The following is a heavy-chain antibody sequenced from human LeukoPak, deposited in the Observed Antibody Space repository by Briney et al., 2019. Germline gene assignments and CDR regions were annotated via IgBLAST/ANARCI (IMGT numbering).Heavy chain of an antibody. CDR3: AKDDYGMDV. CDR1: GFAFSLYD. J-gene: IGHJ6*02. CDR2: IPYDGGSK. Sequence: GGSLRLSCAASGFAFSLYDMHWVRQAPGKGLEWVAVIPYDGGSKYYADSVKGRFTISRDNSKNTLYLQMNSLGAEDTAVYYCAKDDYGMDVWGQGTTVTVSS. V-gene: IGHV3-30*18.